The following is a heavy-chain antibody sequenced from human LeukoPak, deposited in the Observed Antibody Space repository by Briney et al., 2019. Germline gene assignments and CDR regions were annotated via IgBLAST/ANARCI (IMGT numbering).Heavy chain of an antibody. Sequence: PSETLSLTCAVYGGSFSGYYWSWIRQPPGKGREWIGEINHSGSTNYNPSLKSRVPISVDTSKNQFSLTLSSVTAADTAVYYCARVYCSSTSCYAYDYWGQGTLVTVSS. CDR2: INHSGST. CDR1: GGSFSGYY. D-gene: IGHD2-2*01. CDR3: ARVYCSSTSCYAYDY. V-gene: IGHV4-34*01. J-gene: IGHJ4*02.